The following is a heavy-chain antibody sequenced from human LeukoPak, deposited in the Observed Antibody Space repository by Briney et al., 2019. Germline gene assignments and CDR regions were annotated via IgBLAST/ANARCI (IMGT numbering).Heavy chain of an antibody. CDR3: ARHSGYSRQLVDY. V-gene: IGHV4-59*08. D-gene: IGHD6-13*01. CDR1: GGSFSGYY. CDR2: IYYSGST. J-gene: IGHJ4*02. Sequence: PSETLSLTCAVYGGSFSGYYWSWIRQPPGKGLEWIGYIYYSGSTNYNPSLKSRVTISVDTSKNQFSLKLSSVTAADTAVYYCARHSGYSRQLVDYWGQGTLVTVSS.